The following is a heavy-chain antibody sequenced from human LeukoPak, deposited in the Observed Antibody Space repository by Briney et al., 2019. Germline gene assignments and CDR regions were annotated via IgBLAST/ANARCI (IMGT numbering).Heavy chain of an antibody. CDR3: ARLRIGYSGYDFLY. V-gene: IGHV1-2*02. D-gene: IGHD5-12*01. CDR1: GYTFTSYG. CDR2: INPNSGGT. J-gene: IGHJ4*02. Sequence: ASVKVSCKASGYTFTSYGISWVRQAPGQGLEWMGWINPNSGGTNYAQKFQGRVTMTRDTSISTAYMELSRLRSDDTAVYYCARLRIGYSGYDFLYWGQGTLVTVSS.